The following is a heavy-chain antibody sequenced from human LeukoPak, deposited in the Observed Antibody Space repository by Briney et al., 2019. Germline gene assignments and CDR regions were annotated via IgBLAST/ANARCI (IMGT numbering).Heavy chain of an antibody. CDR2: RSHDGSGK. J-gene: IGHJ4*02. V-gene: IGHV3-7*01. CDR1: QFTFSNYW. D-gene: IGHD6-19*01. Sequence: PGGSLRLSCAASQFTFSNYWMSWVRQAPGRGLERVAHRSHDGSGKYYADAVEGRFTISRDNAKNSLYLHKNSLRIEDEAVYYFSTTVPGSPGDYLDNWGQGTLVTVSS. CDR3: STTVPGSPGDYLDN.